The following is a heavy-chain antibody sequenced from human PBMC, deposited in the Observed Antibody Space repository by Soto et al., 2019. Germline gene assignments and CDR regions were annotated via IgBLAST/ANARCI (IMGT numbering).Heavy chain of an antibody. V-gene: IGHV4-34*01. CDR2: INHSGST. CDR3: ARAYGDYFFDY. D-gene: IGHD4-17*01. J-gene: IGHJ4*02. CDR1: GGSFSGYY. Sequence: SETLSLTRAVDGGSFSGYYWSWIRQPPGKGLEWIGEINHSGSTNYNPSLKSRVTISVDTSKNQFSLKLSSVTAADTAVYYCARAYGDYFFDYWGQGTLVTVSS.